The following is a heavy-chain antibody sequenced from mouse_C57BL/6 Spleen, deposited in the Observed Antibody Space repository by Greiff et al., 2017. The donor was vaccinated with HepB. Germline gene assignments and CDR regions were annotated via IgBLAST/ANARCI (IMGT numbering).Heavy chain of an antibody. CDR2: IDPSDSET. J-gene: IGHJ4*01. D-gene: IGHD4-1*01. V-gene: IGHV1-52*01. Sequence: QVQLQQPGAELVRPGSSVKLSCKASGYTFTSYWMHWVKQRPIQGLEWIGNIDPSDSETHYNQKFKDKATLTVDKSSSTAYMQLSSLTSEDSAVHYCARGLLTGAMDYWGQGTSVTVSS. CDR3: ARGLLTGAMDY. CDR1: GYTFTSYW.